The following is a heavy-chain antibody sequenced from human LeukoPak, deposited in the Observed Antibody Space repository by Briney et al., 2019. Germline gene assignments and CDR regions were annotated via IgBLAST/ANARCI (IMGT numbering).Heavy chain of an antibody. D-gene: IGHD2-8*01. CDR3: ASTHGPIGH. CDR2: TYYRSKWYN. CDR1: GDSVSSNSAA. Sequence: PSQTLSLTCSISGDSVSSNSAAWNWIRQSPSRGLEWLGRTYYRSKWYNEYAASVKSRITVKSDTSKNQFSLQLNSVTPEDTAVYYCASTHGPIGHWGQGTLVTVSS. V-gene: IGHV6-1*01. J-gene: IGHJ5*02.